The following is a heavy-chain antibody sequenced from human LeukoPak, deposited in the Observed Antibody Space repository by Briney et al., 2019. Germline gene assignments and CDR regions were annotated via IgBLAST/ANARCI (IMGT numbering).Heavy chain of an antibody. CDR1: GFTLSDYY. CDR3: ARRRDFIDY. J-gene: IGHJ4*02. V-gene: IGHV3-11*01. D-gene: IGHD3/OR15-3a*01. Sequence: GGSLRLSCAASGFTLSDYYMSWTPQAPGKGLEWVSYSSSSGSTIYYADSVKGRFAISRDNAKNSLYLQMNSLRAEDTAVYYCARRRDFIDYWGQGTLVTVSS. CDR2: SSSSGSTI.